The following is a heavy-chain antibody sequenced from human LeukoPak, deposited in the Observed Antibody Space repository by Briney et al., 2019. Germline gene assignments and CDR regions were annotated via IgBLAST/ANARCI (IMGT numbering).Heavy chain of an antibody. CDR3: ASPLLTIFGVVTDI. D-gene: IGHD3-3*01. Sequence: GGSLRLSCAASGFTFSSYSMTWVRQAPGKGLEWVSSISSSSSYIYYADSVKGRFTISRDNAKNSLYLQMNSLRAEDTAVYYCASPLLTIFGVVTDIWGQGTLVTVSS. CDR2: ISSSSSYI. J-gene: IGHJ4*02. V-gene: IGHV3-21*03. CDR1: GFTFSSYS.